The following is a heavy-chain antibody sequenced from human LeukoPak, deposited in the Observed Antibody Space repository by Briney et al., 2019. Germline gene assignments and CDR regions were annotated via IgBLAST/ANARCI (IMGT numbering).Heavy chain of an antibody. CDR3: ASPTRGVLRYFDWSDAFDI. D-gene: IGHD3-9*01. Sequence: SVKVSCKASGGTFSSYAISWVRQAPGQGLEWMGRIIPILGIANYAQKFQGRVTITADKSTSTAYMELSSLRSEDTAVYYCASPTRGVLRYFDWSDAFDIWGQGTIVTVSS. J-gene: IGHJ3*02. CDR1: GGTFSSYA. V-gene: IGHV1-69*04. CDR2: IIPILGIA.